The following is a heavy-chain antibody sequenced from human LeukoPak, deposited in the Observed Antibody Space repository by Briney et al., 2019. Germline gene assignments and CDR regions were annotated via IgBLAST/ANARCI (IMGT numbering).Heavy chain of an antibody. CDR2: IYYSGST. D-gene: IGHD1-1*01. J-gene: IGHJ4*02. CDR1: GGSISSGGYY. V-gene: IGHV4-31*03. Sequence: SETLSLTCTVSGGSISSGGYYWSWIRQHPGTGLERIGYIYYSGSTYYNPSLKSRVTISLDTSKNQFSLKLSSVTAADTAVYYCAGRGAYSFDYWGQGTLVTVSS. CDR3: AGRGAYSFDY.